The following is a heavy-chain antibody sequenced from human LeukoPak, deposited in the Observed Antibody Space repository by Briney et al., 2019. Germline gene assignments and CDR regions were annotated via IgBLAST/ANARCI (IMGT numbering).Heavy chain of an antibody. D-gene: IGHD4-17*01. CDR1: GFTVSSNY. V-gene: IGHV3-23*01. Sequence: GGSLRLSCAASGFTVSSNYMNWVRQAPGKGLEWVSAISDSGASTYYADSVKGRFTISRDNFKNTLYLQMISLRAEDTAVYYCAKDRGLHDITVTVPDSWGQGTLVTVSS. CDR2: ISDSGAST. CDR3: AKDRGLHDITVTVPDS. J-gene: IGHJ4*02.